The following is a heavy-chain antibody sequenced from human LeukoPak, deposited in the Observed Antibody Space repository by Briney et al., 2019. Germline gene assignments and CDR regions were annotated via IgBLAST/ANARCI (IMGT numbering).Heavy chain of an antibody. D-gene: IGHD3-22*01. J-gene: IGHJ4*02. Sequence: GGSLRLSCAASGFTFDDYAMHWVRQAPGKGLEWVSGISWNSGSIGYADSVKGRFTISRDNAKNSLYLQMNSLRAEDTALYYCAKDTGYDSSGYRSYFDYWGQGTLVTVSS. CDR1: GFTFDDYA. V-gene: IGHV3-9*01. CDR2: ISWNSGSI. CDR3: AKDTGYDSSGYRSYFDY.